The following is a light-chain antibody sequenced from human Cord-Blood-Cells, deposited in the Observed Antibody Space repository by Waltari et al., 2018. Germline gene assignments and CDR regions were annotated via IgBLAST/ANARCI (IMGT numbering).Light chain of an antibody. Sequence: QSALTQPASVSGSPGQPITISCTGTSSDGGGYHSVPWYQQPQGKAPKLMIYYVRKRPSGVSNRFSGSKSGNTASLTISGLQAEDEADYYCSSYTSSSTWVFGGGTKLTVL. V-gene: IGLV2-14*01. CDR3: SSYTSSSTWV. CDR1: SSDGGGYHS. CDR2: YVR. J-gene: IGLJ3*02.